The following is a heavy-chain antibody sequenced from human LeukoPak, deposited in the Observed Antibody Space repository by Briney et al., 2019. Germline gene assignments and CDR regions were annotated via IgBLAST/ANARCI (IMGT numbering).Heavy chain of an antibody. CDR3: ARGGGYCSGGSCYSESDAFDI. J-gene: IGHJ3*02. CDR1: GGSFSGYY. Sequence: SETLSLTCAVYGGSFSGYYWSWIRQPPGKGLEWIGEINHSGSTNYNPSLKSRVTISVDTSKNQFSLKLSSVTAADTAVYYCARGGGYCSGGSCYSESDAFDIWGQGTMVTVSS. V-gene: IGHV4-34*01. D-gene: IGHD2-15*01. CDR2: INHSGST.